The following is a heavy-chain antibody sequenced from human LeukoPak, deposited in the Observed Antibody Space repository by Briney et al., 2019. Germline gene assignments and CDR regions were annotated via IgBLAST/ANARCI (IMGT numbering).Heavy chain of an antibody. J-gene: IGHJ4*02. CDR3: ARQRRGNRHFDY. Sequence: ASVKVSCKASGGTFSSYAISWVRQAPGQGLEWMGGIIPIFGTANYAQKFQGRVTITTDESTSTAYMELSSLRSEDTAVYYCARQRRGNRHFDYWGQGTLVTVSS. CDR1: GGTFSSYA. CDR2: IIPIFGTA. V-gene: IGHV1-69*05. D-gene: IGHD3-10*01.